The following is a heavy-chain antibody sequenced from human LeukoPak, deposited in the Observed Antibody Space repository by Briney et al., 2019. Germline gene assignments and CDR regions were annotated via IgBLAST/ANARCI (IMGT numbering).Heavy chain of an antibody. D-gene: IGHD6-13*01. CDR3: ARATLGYSSSWSNYYYYMDV. V-gene: IGHV4-59*01. CDR2: IYYSGST. Sequence: PSETLSLTCTVSGGSISSYYWSWIRQPPGKGLEWIGYIYYSGSTNYNPSLKSRVTISVDTSKNQFSLKLSSVTAADTAVYYCARATLGYSSSWSNYYYYMDVWGKGTTVTVSS. J-gene: IGHJ6*03. CDR1: GGSISSYY.